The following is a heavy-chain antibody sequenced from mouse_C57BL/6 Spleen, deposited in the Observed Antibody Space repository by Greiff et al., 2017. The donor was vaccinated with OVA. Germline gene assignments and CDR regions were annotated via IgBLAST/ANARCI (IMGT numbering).Heavy chain of an antibody. J-gene: IGHJ2*01. CDR1: GYTFTNYW. Sequence: QVQLQQSGAELVRPGTSVKMSCKASGYTFTNYWIGWAKQRPGHGLEWIGAIYPGGGYTNYNEKFKGKATLTADKSSSTAYMQFSSLTSEDSAIYYCARSASYYFDYWGQGTTLTVSS. V-gene: IGHV1-63*01. CDR2: IYPGGGYT. D-gene: IGHD1-2*01. CDR3: ARSASYYFDY.